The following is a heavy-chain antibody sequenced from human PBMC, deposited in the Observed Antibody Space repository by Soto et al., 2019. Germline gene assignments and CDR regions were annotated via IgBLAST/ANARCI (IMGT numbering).Heavy chain of an antibody. CDR3: ARKYAFSSDY. D-gene: IGHD2-2*01. CDR2: IYYSGST. V-gene: IGHV4-59*12. Sequence: SETLSLTCTVSGGSISSYYWSWIRQPPGKGLEWIGYIYYSGSTNYNPSLKSRVTISVDRSKNQFSLKLSSVTAADTAVYYCARKYAFSSDYWGQGTVVTVSS. CDR1: GGSISSYY. J-gene: IGHJ4*02.